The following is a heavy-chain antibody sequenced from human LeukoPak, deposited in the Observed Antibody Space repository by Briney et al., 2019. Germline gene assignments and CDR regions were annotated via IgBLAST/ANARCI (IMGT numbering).Heavy chain of an antibody. Sequence: GRSLRLSCAASGFTFSSYSMNWVRQAPGKGLEWVSYISSSSSTIYYADSVKGRFTISRDNAKNSLYLQMNSLRAEDTAVYYCAKDPVRAAAIEDNWFDPWGQGTLVTVSS. CDR2: ISSSSSTI. V-gene: IGHV3-48*04. J-gene: IGHJ5*02. CDR1: GFTFSSYS. CDR3: AKDPVRAAAIEDNWFDP. D-gene: IGHD6-13*01.